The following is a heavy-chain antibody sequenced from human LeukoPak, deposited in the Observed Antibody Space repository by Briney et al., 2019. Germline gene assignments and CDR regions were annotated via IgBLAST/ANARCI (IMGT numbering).Heavy chain of an antibody. V-gene: IGHV3-9*01. CDR2: ISWNSGSI. CDR3: ARDRGAAAVPSGYFDY. Sequence: PGGSLRLSCAASGFTFDDYAMHWVRQAPGKGLEWVSGISWNSGSIGYADSVKGRFTISRDNAKNSLYLQMNSLRAEDTAVYYCARDRGAAAVPSGYFDYWGQGTLVTVSS. J-gene: IGHJ4*02. CDR1: GFTFDDYA. D-gene: IGHD6-13*01.